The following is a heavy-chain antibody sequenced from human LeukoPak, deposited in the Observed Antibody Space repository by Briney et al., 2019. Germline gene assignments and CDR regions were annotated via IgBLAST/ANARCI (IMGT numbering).Heavy chain of an antibody. CDR1: GFTFISYG. V-gene: IGHV3-30*02. CDR3: ATLPYYYDSSGSYYFNY. CDR2: IRYDGSNK. J-gene: IGHJ4*02. D-gene: IGHD3-22*01. Sequence: GGSLRLSCAASGFTFISYGMHWVRQAPGKGLEWVTFIRYDGSNKYYADSVKGRFTISRDNSKNTLYLQMNSLRVEDTAVYYCATLPYYYDSSGSYYFNYWGQGTLVTVSS.